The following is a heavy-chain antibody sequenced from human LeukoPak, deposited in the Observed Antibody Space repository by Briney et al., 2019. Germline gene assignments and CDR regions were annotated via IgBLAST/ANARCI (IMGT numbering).Heavy chain of an antibody. D-gene: IGHD3-10*01. J-gene: IGHJ5*02. CDR1: GYTFTSYG. V-gene: IGHV1-18*01. CDR2: ISTYSGNT. CDR3: ARDPMVRGVIAWFDP. Sequence: ASVKVSCKASGYTFTSYGISWVRQAPGQGLEWMGWISTYSGNTKYAQKLQGRVTMTTDTSTSTAYMELRSLGSDDTAVYYCARDPMVRGVIAWFDPWGQGTLVTVSS.